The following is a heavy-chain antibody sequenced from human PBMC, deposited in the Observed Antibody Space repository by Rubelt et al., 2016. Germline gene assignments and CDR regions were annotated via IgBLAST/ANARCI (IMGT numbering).Heavy chain of an antibody. CDR2: ISGSGGST. V-gene: IGHV3-11*01. J-gene: IGHJ3*02. D-gene: IGHD6-19*01. Sequence: GVEWVSAISGSGGSTYYADSVKGRFTISRDNAKNSLYLQMNSLRAEDTAVYYCARGGRRQWLVHFLNAFDIWGQGTMVTVSS. CDR3: ARGGRRQWLVHFLNAFDI.